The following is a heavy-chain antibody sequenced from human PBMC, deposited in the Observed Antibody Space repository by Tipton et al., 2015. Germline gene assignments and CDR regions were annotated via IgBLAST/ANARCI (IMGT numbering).Heavy chain of an antibody. CDR2: IWFDGSRS. D-gene: IGHD7-27*01. Sequence: SLRLSCEASGFFFMDYAMHWVRQAPGKGLEWVAVIWFDGSRSVHTESLKGRFTISRDNSNHTLFLRIHSLTDDDTGVYYCAAGATAFEFWGQGTSVTVSS. CDR1: GFFFMDYA. V-gene: IGHV3-33*03. CDR3: AAGATAFEF. J-gene: IGHJ3*01.